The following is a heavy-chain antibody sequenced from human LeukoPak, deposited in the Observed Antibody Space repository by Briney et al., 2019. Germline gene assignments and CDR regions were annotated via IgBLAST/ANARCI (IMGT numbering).Heavy chain of an antibody. Sequence: GGSLRLSCEASGFTFSSYWMTWVRQAPGKGLEWVATIKQDEGEKYYVDSVKGRFTISRDNAKNSLYLQMNSLRVEDTSVYYCARASRGLVREGLDYRGQGTLVTVSS. J-gene: IGHJ4*02. D-gene: IGHD6-19*01. V-gene: IGHV3-7*01. CDR3: ARASRGLVREGLDY. CDR1: GFTFSSYW. CDR2: IKQDEGEK.